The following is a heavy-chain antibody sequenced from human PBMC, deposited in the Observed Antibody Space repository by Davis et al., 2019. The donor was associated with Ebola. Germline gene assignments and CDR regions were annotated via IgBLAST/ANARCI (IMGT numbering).Heavy chain of an antibody. Sequence: PSETLSLTCTVSGVSIIDHYWSCIRQSPGKGLEWIGYIDYRGGSTYKPSPRSRITMSVDTSKNQFSLKLKSITAADTAVYYCARGGSPAMFKGVDEWGQGTLVTVAS. J-gene: IGHJ4*02. CDR3: ARGGSPAMFKGVDE. CDR1: GVSIIDHY. CDR2: IDYRGGS. D-gene: IGHD2-2*01. V-gene: IGHV4-59*11.